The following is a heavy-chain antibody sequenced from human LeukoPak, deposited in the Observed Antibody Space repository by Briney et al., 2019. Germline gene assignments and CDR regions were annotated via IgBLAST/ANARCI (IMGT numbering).Heavy chain of an antibody. V-gene: IGHV4-34*01. Sequence: SETLSLTCAVYGGSFSNYYWSWIRQPPGKGLEWIGEINHSGSTNYNPSLKSRVTISVDTSKNHFSLKLSSVTAADTAVYYCARQDYDSSGYYSLNYFDYWGQGTLVTVSS. CDR3: ARQDYDSSGYYSLNYFDY. D-gene: IGHD3-22*01. CDR2: INHSGST. CDR1: GGSFSNYY. J-gene: IGHJ4*02.